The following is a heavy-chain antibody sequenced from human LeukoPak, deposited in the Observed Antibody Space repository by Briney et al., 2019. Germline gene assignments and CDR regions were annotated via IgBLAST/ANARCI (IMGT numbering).Heavy chain of an antibody. J-gene: IGHJ6*02. D-gene: IGHD3-10*01. V-gene: IGHV3-30*03. CDR2: ISYDGSNK. CDR3: ARNVGSGGYYYGMDV. Sequence: GGSLRLSCAASGFTFSSYGMHWVRQAPGKGLEWVAVISYDGSNKYYADSVKGRFTISRDNSKNTLYLQMNSLRAEDTAVYYCARNVGSGGYYYGMDVWGQGTTVTVSS. CDR1: GFTFSSYG.